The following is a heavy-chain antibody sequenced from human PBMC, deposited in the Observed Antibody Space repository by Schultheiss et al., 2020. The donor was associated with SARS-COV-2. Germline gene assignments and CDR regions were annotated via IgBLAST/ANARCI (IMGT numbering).Heavy chain of an antibody. CDR2: IYDSGTT. V-gene: IGHV4-61*08. Sequence: SETLSLTCTVSGGSISSGGYYWSWIRQHPGKGLEWVGYIYDSGTTNYNPSLKSRVTISVDTSKNQFSLKLSSVTAADTAVYSCAKALYDFWSGYYLFDYWGRGTLVTVSS. CDR1: GGSISSGGYY. D-gene: IGHD3-3*01. CDR3: AKALYDFWSGYYLFDY. J-gene: IGHJ4*01.